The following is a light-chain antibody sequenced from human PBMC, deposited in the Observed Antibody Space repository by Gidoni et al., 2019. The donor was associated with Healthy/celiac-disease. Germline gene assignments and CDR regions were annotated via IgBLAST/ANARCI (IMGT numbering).Light chain of an antibody. CDR1: QSVSSY. CDR3: QQRSNWPPYT. J-gene: IGKJ2*01. Sequence: EIELTQSPATLSLSPGERATLSCRASQSVSSYLAWYQQKPGQAPRLLIYDASNRATGIPARFSGSGSGTDFTLTISSLEPEDFAVYYCQQRSNWPPYTFXQXTKLEIK. V-gene: IGKV3-11*01. CDR2: DAS.